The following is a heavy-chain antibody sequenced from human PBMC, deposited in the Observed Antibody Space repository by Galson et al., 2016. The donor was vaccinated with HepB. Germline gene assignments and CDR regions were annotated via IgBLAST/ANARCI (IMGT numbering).Heavy chain of an antibody. J-gene: IGHJ4*02. D-gene: IGHD5-18*01. CDR2: ISGSGYNA. CDR3: AKGYGLWDY. V-gene: IGHV3-23*01. Sequence: SLRLSCAASGFTFSSYAMSWVRQAPGKGLEWVSTISGSGYNAYYAGSVKGRFTISRDNSKNTLHLQMNSLRAEDTAVYYCAKGYGLWDYWGQGTLVTVSS. CDR1: GFTFSSYA.